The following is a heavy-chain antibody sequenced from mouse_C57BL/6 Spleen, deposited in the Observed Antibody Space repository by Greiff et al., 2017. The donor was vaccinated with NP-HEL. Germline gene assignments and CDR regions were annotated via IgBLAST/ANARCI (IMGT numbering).Heavy chain of an antibody. Sequence: EVQLVESGGGLVKPGGSLKLSCAASGFTFSDYGMHWVRQAPEKGLEWVAYISSGSSTIYYADTVKGRFTISRDNAKNTLFLQMTSLKSEDTAMYYCARGGTTVVAPYYFDYWGQGTTLTVSS. CDR1: GFTFSDYG. D-gene: IGHD1-1*01. CDR2: ISSGSSTI. CDR3: ARGGTTVVAPYYFDY. J-gene: IGHJ2*01. V-gene: IGHV5-17*01.